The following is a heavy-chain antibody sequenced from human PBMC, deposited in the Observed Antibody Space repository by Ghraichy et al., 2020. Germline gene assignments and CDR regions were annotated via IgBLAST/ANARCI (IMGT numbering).Heavy chain of an antibody. V-gene: IGHV3-74*01. D-gene: IGHD6-19*01. CDR3: ARDYKRSGWYVTLHHYYYYGMDV. J-gene: IGHJ6*02. CDR2: INSDGSST. CDR1: GFTFSTYW. Sequence: GGSLRLSCAASGFTFSTYWMHWVRQAPGKGLMWVSRINSDGSSTTYADSVKGRFTISRDNAKNTLYLQMNSLRAEDTAVYYCARDYKRSGWYVTLHHYYYYGMDVWGQGTTVTVSS.